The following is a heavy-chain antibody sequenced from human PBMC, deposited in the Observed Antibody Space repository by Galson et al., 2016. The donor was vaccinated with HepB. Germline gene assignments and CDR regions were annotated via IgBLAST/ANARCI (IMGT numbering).Heavy chain of an antibody. Sequence: SLRLSCAASGFTFGTYAMTWVRQTPGKGLEWVSSINGDGSTTHYKDSVKGRFTISRDNSQHTLYLWMSSLRAEDSAVYYCAKRALVAGLNWFDSWGQGTLVTVSS. CDR2: INGDGSTT. CDR3: AKRALVAGLNWFDS. CDR1: GFTFGTYA. D-gene: IGHD6-25*01. V-gene: IGHV3-23*01. J-gene: IGHJ5*01.